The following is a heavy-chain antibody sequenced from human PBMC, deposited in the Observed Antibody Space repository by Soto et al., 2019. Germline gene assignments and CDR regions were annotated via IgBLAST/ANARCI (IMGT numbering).Heavy chain of an antibody. CDR1: GFIFNTYG. Sequence: GGSLRLSCAASGFIFNTYGMHWVRQAPGKGLEWVAVISYDGSEKYYVDSVKGRFTISKDNSKNTLYLQMNSLRPEDTAVYYCAKSPNFYCSSPNCYKYYFDHWGQGTRVTVSS. CDR3: AKSPNFYCSSPNCYKYYFDH. CDR2: ISYDGSEK. D-gene: IGHD2-2*02. V-gene: IGHV3-30*18. J-gene: IGHJ4*02.